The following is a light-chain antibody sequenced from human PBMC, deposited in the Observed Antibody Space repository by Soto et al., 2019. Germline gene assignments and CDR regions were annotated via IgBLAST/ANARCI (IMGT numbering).Light chain of an antibody. CDR3: QQSSRTPLT. CDR2: AAS. J-gene: IGKJ4*01. V-gene: IGKV1-39*01. Sequence: DIQMTQSPSSLSASVGDRVTITCRASQSISSYLNWYQQKPGGAPKLLIYAASTLQSGVPSRFSGSGAGTHFNLTINSLRLEDFENYHCQQSSRTPLTFGGGTRWIS. CDR1: QSISSY.